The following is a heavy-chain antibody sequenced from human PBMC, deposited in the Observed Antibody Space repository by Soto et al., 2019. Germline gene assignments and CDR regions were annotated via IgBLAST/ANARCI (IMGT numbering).Heavy chain of an antibody. CDR2: ITPIFRAT. CDR1: GGTFSSDG. V-gene: IGHV1-69*13. CDR3: ARERYSSGWYRLGTFDY. J-gene: IGHJ4*02. Sequence: ASVKVSCKASGGTFSSDGISWVRQAPGQGLEWMGGITPIFRATKYAQKFQGRVTITADESTSTAYMELSSLRSEDTAVYYCARERYSSGWYRLGTFDYWGQGTLVTVSS. D-gene: IGHD6-19*01.